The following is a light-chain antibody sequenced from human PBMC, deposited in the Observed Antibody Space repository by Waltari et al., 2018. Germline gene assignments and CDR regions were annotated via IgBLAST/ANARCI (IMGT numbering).Light chain of an antibody. CDR3: SSYAGNNVYV. J-gene: IGLJ1*01. V-gene: IGLV2-11*01. Sequence: QSALTQPRSVSGSPGQSVTISCTGTSSDVGGYNYVSWYQHHPGKAPKLMIYEGSKRPSGVPDCLAGSQSGSTASLTVSWLQAEDEADYYCSSYAGNNVYVFGSGTKVTVL. CDR2: EGS. CDR1: SSDVGGYNY.